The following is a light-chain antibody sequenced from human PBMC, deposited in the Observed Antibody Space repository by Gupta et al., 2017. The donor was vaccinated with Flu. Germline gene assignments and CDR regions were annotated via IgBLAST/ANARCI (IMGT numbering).Light chain of an antibody. V-gene: IGKV1-12*01. CDR1: QDIGSY. J-gene: IGKJ4*01. CDR2: ASS. CDR3: QQANSFPLS. Sequence: DIQMTQSPSSVSASAGDRVTITCRASQDIGSYLAWYQQKPGKAPKLLIYASSSLQSGVPSRFCGGGSGTNFSLTISSLQPEDFATYYCQQANSFPLSFGGGTKVEI.